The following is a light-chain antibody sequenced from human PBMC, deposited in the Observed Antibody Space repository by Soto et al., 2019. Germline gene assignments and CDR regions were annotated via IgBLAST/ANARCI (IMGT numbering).Light chain of an antibody. CDR3: QQYGSSPGLT. V-gene: IGKV3-20*01. J-gene: IGKJ4*01. Sequence: EIVLTQSPGTLSLSPGERATLSCRASQSVSSSYLAWYQQKPGQAPRLLIYGASSSATGIPDRFSGSGSGKDFALTISRLEPEDFAVYYCQQYGSSPGLTFGGGTKVEIK. CDR2: GAS. CDR1: QSVSSSY.